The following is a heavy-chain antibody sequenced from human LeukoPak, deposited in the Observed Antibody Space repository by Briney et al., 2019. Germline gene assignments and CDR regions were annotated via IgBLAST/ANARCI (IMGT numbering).Heavy chain of an antibody. Sequence: GGSRRLSCAASGFTFSSYAMSWVRQAPGKGLEWVSAISGSGGSTYYADSVKGRFTISRDNAKNSLYLQMNSLRAEDTAVYYCASSPPSYYYDSSGLVYWGQGTLVTVSS. D-gene: IGHD3-22*01. V-gene: IGHV3-23*01. CDR1: GFTFSSYA. CDR2: ISGSGGST. CDR3: ASSPPSYYYDSSGLVY. J-gene: IGHJ4*02.